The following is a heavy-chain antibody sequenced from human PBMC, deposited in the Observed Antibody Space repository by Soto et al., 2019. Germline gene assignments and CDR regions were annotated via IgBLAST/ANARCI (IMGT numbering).Heavy chain of an antibody. V-gene: IGHV3-23*01. J-gene: IGHJ2*01. D-gene: IGHD6-19*01. CDR1: GFTFSTYT. CDR3: AKRAVAGRNWYFDL. Sequence: EVQLLESGGGLVQPGGSLRLSCAASGFTFSTYTMSWVRQAPGKGMECVSAISGTGGSSSYTDSVKGRFTISRDNSKNTRSLQLDSVRAEDTARYYSAKRAVAGRNWYFDLWGRGTLVTVSS. CDR2: ISGTGGSS.